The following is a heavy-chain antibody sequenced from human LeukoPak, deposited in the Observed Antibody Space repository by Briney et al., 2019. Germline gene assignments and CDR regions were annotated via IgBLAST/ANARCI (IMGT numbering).Heavy chain of an antibody. CDR2: INPNSGGT. D-gene: IGHD3-22*01. V-gene: IGHV1-2*02. CDR3: AGSKYYYDRGMDV. CDR1: GYTFTGYY. J-gene: IGHJ6*04. Sequence: HWASVKVSCKACGYTFTGYYMHWVRQAPGQGLEWMGWINPNSGGTNYAQKFQGRVTMTRDTSISTAYMELSRLRSDDTAVYYCAGSKYYYDRGMDVWGKGTTVTVSS.